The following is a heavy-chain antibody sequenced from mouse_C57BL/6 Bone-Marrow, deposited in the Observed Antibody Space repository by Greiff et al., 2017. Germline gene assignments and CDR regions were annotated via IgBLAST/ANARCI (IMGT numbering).Heavy chain of an antibody. V-gene: IGHV1-69*01. CDR3: ASPFYGSSLDY. CDR1: GYTFTSYW. D-gene: IGHD1-1*01. Sequence: QVQLQQPGAELVMPGASVKLSCKASGYTFTSYWMHWVKQRPGQGLEWIGEIDPSDSYTNYNQKFKGKSTLTVDKSSSTAYMQLSSLTSEDSAVYYYASPFYGSSLDYWGQGTTLTVSS. CDR2: IDPSDSYT. J-gene: IGHJ2*01.